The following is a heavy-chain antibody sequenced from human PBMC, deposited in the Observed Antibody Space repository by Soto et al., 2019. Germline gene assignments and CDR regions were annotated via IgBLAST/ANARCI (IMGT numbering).Heavy chain of an antibody. V-gene: IGHV4-38-2*02. CDR3: ARDDFHSGGYSIDY. D-gene: IGHD3-22*01. Sequence: SETLSLTCVVSGYSVSRGYYWGWIRQPPGKGLEWIGSIHHRGNTYYNPSLKRRVTISLDTSKNQFSLKLNSVTAADTAVYFCARDDFHSGGYSIDYWGQGTLVTVYS. CDR2: IHHRGNT. CDR1: GYSVSRGYY. J-gene: IGHJ4*02.